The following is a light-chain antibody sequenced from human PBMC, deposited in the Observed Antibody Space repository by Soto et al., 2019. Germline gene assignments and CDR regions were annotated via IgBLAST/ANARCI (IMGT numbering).Light chain of an antibody. CDR2: EVI. CDR1: SSDVGGYEY. V-gene: IGLV2-8*01. CDR3: SSYAGSNNLHVL. Sequence: QPVLTQPPSASGSPGQSVTISCTGSSSDVGGYEYVSWYQQHPGKAPKLSIYEVIKRPSGVPDRFSGSKSGNTASLTVSGLQAEDEADYYCSSYAGSNNLHVLFGGGTKVTVL. J-gene: IGLJ2*01.